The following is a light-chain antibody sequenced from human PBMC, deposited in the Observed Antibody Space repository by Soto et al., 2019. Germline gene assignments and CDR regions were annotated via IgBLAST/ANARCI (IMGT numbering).Light chain of an antibody. CDR2: GAS. CDR3: QQYGRSPTWT. CDR1: QNLISDY. Sequence: IVLTQSPGTLSLSPGGRATLSCRASQNLISDYLAWYQQKPGQPPRLLIYGASRRATGIPDRFSGSGSGTDFTLSISSLEPEDSAVYYCQQYGRSPTWTFGQGTKADIK. J-gene: IGKJ1*01. V-gene: IGKV3-20*01.